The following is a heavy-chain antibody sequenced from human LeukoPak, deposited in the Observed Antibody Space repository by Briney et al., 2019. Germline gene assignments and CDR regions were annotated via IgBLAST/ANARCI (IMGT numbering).Heavy chain of an antibody. J-gene: IGHJ6*03. CDR2: IYSGGST. D-gene: IGHD4-17*01. CDR3: AKDYGDYYYYYYYMDV. CDR1: GFTVSSNY. V-gene: IGHV3-66*02. Sequence: GGSLRLSCAASGFTVSSNYMSWVRQAPGKGLEWVSVIYSGGSTYYADSVKGRFTISRDNSKNTLYLQMNSLRAEDTAVYYCAKDYGDYYYYYYYMDVWGKGTTVTVSS.